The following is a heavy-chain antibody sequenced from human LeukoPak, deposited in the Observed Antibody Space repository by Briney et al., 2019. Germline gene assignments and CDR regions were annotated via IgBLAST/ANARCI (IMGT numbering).Heavy chain of an antibody. J-gene: IGHJ3*02. CDR3: ARAYSGSSKDAFDI. V-gene: IGHV1-69*06. CDR2: IIPIFGTA. CDR1: GGTFSSYA. Sequence: ASVKVSCKASGGTFSSYAISWVRQAPGQGLEWMGGIIPIFGTANYAQKFQGRVTITADKSTSTAYMELSSLRSEDTAVYYCARAYSGSSKDAFDIWGQGTMVTVSS. D-gene: IGHD1-26*01.